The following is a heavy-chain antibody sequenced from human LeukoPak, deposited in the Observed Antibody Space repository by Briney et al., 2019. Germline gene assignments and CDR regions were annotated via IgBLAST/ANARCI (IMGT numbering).Heavy chain of an antibody. CDR1: GGSISSGSYY. Sequence: SETLSLTCTVSGGSISSGSYYWRWIRQPAGTGLEWIGRIYTSGSTNYNPSLKSRVTISVDTSKNQFSLKLSSVTAADTAVYYCARENGGGVVDYWGQGTLVTVSS. J-gene: IGHJ4*02. CDR3: ARENGGGVVDY. V-gene: IGHV4-61*02. CDR2: IYTSGST. D-gene: IGHD2-8*02.